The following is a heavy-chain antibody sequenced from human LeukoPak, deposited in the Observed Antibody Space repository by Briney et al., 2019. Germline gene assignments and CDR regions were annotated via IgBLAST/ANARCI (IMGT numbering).Heavy chain of an antibody. J-gene: IGHJ4*02. Sequence: GGSLRLSCAASGFTVSSNYMSWVRQAPGKGLEWVSVIYSGGSTYYADSVKGRFTISRDNSKNTLYLQMNSLRAEDTAVYYCAKDSYDSSGYYYATPFDYWGQGTLVTVSS. CDR1: GFTVSSNY. CDR3: AKDSYDSSGYYYATPFDY. CDR2: IYSGGST. V-gene: IGHV3-66*01. D-gene: IGHD3-22*01.